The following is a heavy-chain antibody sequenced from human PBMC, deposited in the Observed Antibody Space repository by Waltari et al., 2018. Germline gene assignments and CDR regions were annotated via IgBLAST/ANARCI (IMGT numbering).Heavy chain of an antibody. V-gene: IGHV5-10-1*03. CDR3: AHRGVVTHGPAAFDI. CDR1: GYSFTSYW. Sequence: EVQLVQSGAAVKKPGESLRISCKGSGYSFTSYWISWVRQMPGKGLEWMGRIDPSDSYTNYSPSFQGHVTISADKSISTAYLQWSSLKASDTAMYYCAHRGVVTHGPAAFDIWGQGTMVTVSS. D-gene: IGHD2-21*02. CDR2: IDPSDSYT. J-gene: IGHJ3*02.